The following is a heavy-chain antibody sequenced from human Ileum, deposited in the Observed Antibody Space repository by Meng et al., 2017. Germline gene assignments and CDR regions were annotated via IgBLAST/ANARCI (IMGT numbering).Heavy chain of an antibody. J-gene: IGHJ4*02. V-gene: IGHV4-4*02. D-gene: IGHD4-23*01. CDR1: RGAIRSKPY. CDR2: ISHSGRA. Sequence: ELGRVSGTLSSPWAVFRGAIRSKPYVSWGPQPPGKGLEWIGQISHSGRAYYNPSLKSRVTMSVDKSKSQFSLMLTSVTAAHTAIYYCARNGGYSQDFWGQGNLVTVSS. CDR3: ARNGGYSQDF.